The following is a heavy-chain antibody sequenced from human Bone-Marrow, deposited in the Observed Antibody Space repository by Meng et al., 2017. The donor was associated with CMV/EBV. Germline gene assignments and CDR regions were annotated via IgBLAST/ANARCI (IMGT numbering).Heavy chain of an antibody. CDR2: IYSGGST. Sequence: GGSLRLTCTVSGGSISSSSYYWGWIRQPPGKGLEWVSVIYSGGSTYYADSVKGRFTISRDNSKNTLYLQMNSLRAEDTAVYYCASSSIAARFPDYWGQGTLVTVSS. V-gene: IGHV3-53*01. D-gene: IGHD6-6*01. J-gene: IGHJ4*02. CDR3: ASSSIAARFPDY. CDR1: GGSISSSSYY.